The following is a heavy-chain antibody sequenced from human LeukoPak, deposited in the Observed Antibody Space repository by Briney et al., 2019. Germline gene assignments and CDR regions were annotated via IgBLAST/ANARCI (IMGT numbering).Heavy chain of an antibody. CDR1: GFTFSSSN. V-gene: IGHV3-21*01. Sequence: GGSLRLSCAASGFTFSSSNMNWVRQAPGKGLEWVSSISSSSSYIYYADSVKGRFTISRDNAKNSLYLQMDSLGAEDTAVYYCADGEPESGFDYWGQGTLVTVSS. D-gene: IGHD1-26*01. CDR2: ISSSSSYI. CDR3: ADGEPESGFDY. J-gene: IGHJ4*02.